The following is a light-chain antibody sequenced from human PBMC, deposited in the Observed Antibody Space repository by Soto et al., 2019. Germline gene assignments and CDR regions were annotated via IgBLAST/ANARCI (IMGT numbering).Light chain of an antibody. CDR3: QQYTNWPGT. V-gene: IGKV3-15*01. CDR1: QSVSSK. CDR2: GAS. J-gene: IGKJ1*01. Sequence: EIVLTQSPGTLSVSPGERATLSCRASQSVSSKLAWYQQKPGQAPRLLFYGASTGATGIPARFSGSGSETEFTLSISSLQSEDFAVYYCQQYTNWPGTFGQGTEVDIK.